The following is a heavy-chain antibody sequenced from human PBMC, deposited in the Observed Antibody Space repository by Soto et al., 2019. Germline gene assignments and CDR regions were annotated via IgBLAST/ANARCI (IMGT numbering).Heavy chain of an antibody. CDR3: AREPIPVDTAMVTNRHQDY. CDR1: GGTFSSYA. Sequence: QVQLVQSGAEVKKPGSSVKVSCKASGGTFSSYAISWVRQAPGQGLEWMGGIIPIFGTANYAQKFQGRVTITADESTSTAYMELSSLRSEDTAVYYCAREPIPVDTAMVTNRHQDYWGQGTLVTVSS. J-gene: IGHJ4*02. CDR2: IIPIFGTA. D-gene: IGHD5-18*01. V-gene: IGHV1-69*12.